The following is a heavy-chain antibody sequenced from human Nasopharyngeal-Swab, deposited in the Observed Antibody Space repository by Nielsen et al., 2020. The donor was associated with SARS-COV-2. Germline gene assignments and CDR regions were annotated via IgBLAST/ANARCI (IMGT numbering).Heavy chain of an antibody. V-gene: IGHV1-18*01. J-gene: IGHJ6*02. D-gene: IGHD3-3*01. Sequence: SVKVSCKASGYTFTSYGISWVRQAPGQGLEWMGWISAYNGNTNYAQKLQGRVTMTTDTSTSTAYMELRSLRSDDTAVYYCARVGGYDFWSGYYYYYYGMDVWGQGTTVTVSS. CDR1: GYTFTSYG. CDR3: ARVGGYDFWSGYYYYYYGMDV. CDR2: ISAYNGNT.